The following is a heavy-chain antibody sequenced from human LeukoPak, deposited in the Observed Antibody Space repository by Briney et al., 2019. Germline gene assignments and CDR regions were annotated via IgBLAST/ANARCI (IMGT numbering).Heavy chain of an antibody. V-gene: IGHV3-43*02. CDR1: GFIFHDYA. D-gene: IGHD6-19*01. CDR3: ARESESSGWYDY. CDR2: ISGDGGST. J-gene: IGHJ4*02. Sequence: GSLKLSCAAPGFIFHDYAIHWVRQAPGKGLEWVSLISGDGGSTFYADSVKGRFTISRDNSKNSLYLQMNSLRSDDTALYYCARESESSGWYDYWGQGTLVTVSS.